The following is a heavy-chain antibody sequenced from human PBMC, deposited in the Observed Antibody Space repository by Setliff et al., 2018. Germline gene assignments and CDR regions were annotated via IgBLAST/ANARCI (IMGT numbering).Heavy chain of an antibody. D-gene: IGHD3-9*01. CDR3: ACPDILTGLSGY. CDR2: ISGGGTSK. CDR1: GFSFSNYA. V-gene: IGHV3-23*01. Sequence: PGGSLRLSCEGSGFSFSNYAMNWVRQAPGKRLEWVSGISGGGTSKYYADSVKGRFTISRDNSKNTLFLHMNSLRAEDTAKYSCACPDILTGLSGYWGQGTLVTVSS. J-gene: IGHJ4*02.